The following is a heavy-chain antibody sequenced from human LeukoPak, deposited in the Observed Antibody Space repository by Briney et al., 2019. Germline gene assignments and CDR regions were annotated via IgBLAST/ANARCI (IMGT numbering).Heavy chain of an antibody. D-gene: IGHD6-13*01. J-gene: IGHJ4*02. CDR1: GFTFSSYW. V-gene: IGHV3-7*01. CDR2: IKQDGSEK. Sequence: PGGSLSLSCAASGFTFSSYWMSWVRQAPGKGLEWVANIKQDGSEKYYVDSVKGRFTISRDNAKNSLYLQMNSLRAEDTAVYYCARDPEVAAAGKGYWGQGTLVTVSS. CDR3: ARDPEVAAAGKGY.